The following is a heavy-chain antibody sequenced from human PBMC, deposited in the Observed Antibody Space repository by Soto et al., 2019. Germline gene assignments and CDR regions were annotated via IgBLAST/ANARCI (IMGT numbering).Heavy chain of an antibody. Sequence: ASVKVSCKASGYTFTGYYMHWVRQAPGQGLEWMGWINPNSGGTNYAQKFQGRVTMTRDTSISTAYMELSRLRSDDTAVYYCASLSLIAVAGLDAFDIWGRGTMVTVSS. J-gene: IGHJ3*02. CDR1: GYTFTGYY. V-gene: IGHV1-2*02. CDR3: ASLSLIAVAGLDAFDI. CDR2: INPNSGGT. D-gene: IGHD6-19*01.